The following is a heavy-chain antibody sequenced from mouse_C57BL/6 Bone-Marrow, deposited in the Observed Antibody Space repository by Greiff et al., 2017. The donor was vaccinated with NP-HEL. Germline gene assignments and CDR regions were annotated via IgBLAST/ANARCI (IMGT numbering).Heavy chain of an antibody. D-gene: IGHD3-2*02. J-gene: IGHJ4*01. CDR1: GYTFTSYW. Sequence: QVQLKQPGAELVKPGASVKVSCKASGYTFTSYWMHWVKQRPGQGLEWIGRIHPSDSDTNYNQKFKGKATLTVDNSSSTAYMQLSSLTAEDSAVYYCAIRRDSSGYDAMDYWGQGTSVTVSS. V-gene: IGHV1-74*01. CDR3: AIRRDSSGYDAMDY. CDR2: IHPSDSDT.